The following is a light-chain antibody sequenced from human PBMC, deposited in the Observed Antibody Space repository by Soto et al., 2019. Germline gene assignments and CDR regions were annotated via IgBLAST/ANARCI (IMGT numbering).Light chain of an antibody. CDR1: QSVSSN. CDR3: QQYNNWPPLT. CDR2: GAS. V-gene: IGKV3-15*01. Sequence: EIVMTLSPATLSVSPGERSTLSCRATQSVSSNLAWYQQNTGQAPRLLIYGASTRATGIPARFSGSGSGTEFTLTIGSLQSEDFAVYYCQQYNNWPPLTFGGGTKVDIK. J-gene: IGKJ4*01.